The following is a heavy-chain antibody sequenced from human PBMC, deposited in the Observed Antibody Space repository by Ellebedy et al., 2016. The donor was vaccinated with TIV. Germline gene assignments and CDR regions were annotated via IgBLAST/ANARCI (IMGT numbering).Heavy chain of an antibody. CDR3: ARREYSSRAVDY. J-gene: IGHJ4*02. V-gene: IGHV4-34*01. CDR1: GGSFSGYY. D-gene: IGHD6-13*01. CDR2: IYYSGST. Sequence: SETLSLXCAVYGGSFSGYYWGWIRQPPGKGLEWIGSIYYSGSTYYNPSLKSRVTISVDTSKNQFSLKLSSVTAADTAVYYCARREYSSRAVDYWGQGTLVTVSS.